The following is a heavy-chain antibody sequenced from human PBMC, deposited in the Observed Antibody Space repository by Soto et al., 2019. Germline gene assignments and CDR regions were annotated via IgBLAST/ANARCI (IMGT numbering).Heavy chain of an antibody. CDR3: ARGGSNYGPGLLDL. D-gene: IGHD1-7*01. CDR2: ISAYNGKT. CDR1: GYTFTNYG. J-gene: IGHJ3*01. V-gene: IGHV1-18*04. Sequence: QVQLVQSGTEVKTPGASVKVSCHASGYTFTNYGIIWVRQAPGQGLEWMAWISAYNGKTHHAPFDQGSVTMTSGMSTRTAYMELTSLRSDDTAVYYCARGGSNYGPGLLDLWGQGTMVTVSS.